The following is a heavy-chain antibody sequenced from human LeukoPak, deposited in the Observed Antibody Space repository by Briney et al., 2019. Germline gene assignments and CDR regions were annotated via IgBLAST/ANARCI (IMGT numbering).Heavy chain of an antibody. CDR3: GTLLSNGPFDY. CDR1: GYTFTGHY. J-gene: IGHJ4*02. Sequence: SVKVSCKASGYTFTGHYMHWVRQAPGQGLEWMGWIYPNSGATKYAQKFQGRVTMTRDTSISTAYMELSGLRSDDTAVYYCGTLLSNGPFDYWGQGSLVTVSS. CDR2: IYPNSGAT. V-gene: IGHV1-2*02.